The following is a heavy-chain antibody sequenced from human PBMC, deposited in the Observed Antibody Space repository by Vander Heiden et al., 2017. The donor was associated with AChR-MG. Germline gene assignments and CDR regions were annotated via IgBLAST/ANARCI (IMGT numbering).Heavy chain of an antibody. CDR3: ARVVYDYVWGSYRYMDY. D-gene: IGHD3-16*02. V-gene: IGHV4-59*01. Sequence: QVQLQESGPGLVKPSETLSLTCTVSGGSISSYYCSWIRQPPGKGLEWIGYIYYSGSTNYNPSLKSRVTISVDTSKNQFSLKLSSVTAADTAVYYCARVVYDYVWGSYRYMDYWGQGTLVTVSS. CDR1: GGSISSYY. J-gene: IGHJ4*02. CDR2: IYYSGST.